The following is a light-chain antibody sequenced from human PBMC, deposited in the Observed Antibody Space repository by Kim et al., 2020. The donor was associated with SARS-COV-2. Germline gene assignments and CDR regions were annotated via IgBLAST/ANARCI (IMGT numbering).Light chain of an antibody. CDR3: QQYGSSPCT. CDR2: DAS. V-gene: IGKV3-20*01. J-gene: IGKJ3*01. Sequence: EIVLTQSPGTLSLSPGERATFSCRASQTVTRKHLAWYQQKPGQPPRLLIYDASSRPTGIPDRFSGSGSGTDFTLTISRLEPEDFAVYYCQQYGSSPCTFGPGTKVDIK. CDR1: QTVTRKH.